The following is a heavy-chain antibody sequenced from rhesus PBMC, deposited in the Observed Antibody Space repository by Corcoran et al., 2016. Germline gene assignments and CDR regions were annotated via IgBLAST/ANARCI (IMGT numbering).Heavy chain of an antibody. V-gene: IGHV4-65*01. CDR1: GGSVSSSNW. CDR2: YSGSSGST. Sequence: QVQLQESGPGLVKPSETLSLTCAVSGGSVSSSNWWSWIRQPPGKGLEWIGYYSGSSGSTYYNPSLESRVTISTDPSKTQFSLKLISVTAADTAVYYCARDLTSGSYYFDYWGQGVLVTVSS. D-gene: IGHD3-16*01. J-gene: IGHJ4*01. CDR3: ARDLTSGSYYFDY.